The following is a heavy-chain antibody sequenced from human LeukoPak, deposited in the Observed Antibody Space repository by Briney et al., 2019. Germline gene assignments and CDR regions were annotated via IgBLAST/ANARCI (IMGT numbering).Heavy chain of an antibody. CDR2: IYYSGST. CDR3: ARLGYSYGAFDY. J-gene: IGHJ4*02. CDR1: GGSISSNSYY. V-gene: IGHV4-39*07. Sequence: PSETLSLTCAVSGGSISSNSYYWGWIRQPPGKGLEWIGSIYYSGSTQYNPSLKSRVTISLDTSKNQFSLKLSSVTAADTAVYYCARLGYSYGAFDYWGPGTLVTVSS. D-gene: IGHD5-18*01.